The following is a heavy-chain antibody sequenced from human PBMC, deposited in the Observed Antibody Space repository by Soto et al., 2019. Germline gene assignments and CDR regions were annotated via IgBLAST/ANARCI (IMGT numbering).Heavy chain of an antibody. Sequence: GGSLRLSCAASGFTFSSYAMSWVRQAPGKGLEWVSAISGSGGSTYYADSVKGRFTISRDNSKNTLYLQMNSLRAEDTAVYYCARLGKQYYYDSRGYYGYWGQGTLVTVS. D-gene: IGHD3-22*01. CDR2: ISGSGGST. CDR1: GFTFSSYA. J-gene: IGHJ4*02. CDR3: ARLGKQYYYDSRGYYGY. V-gene: IGHV3-23*01.